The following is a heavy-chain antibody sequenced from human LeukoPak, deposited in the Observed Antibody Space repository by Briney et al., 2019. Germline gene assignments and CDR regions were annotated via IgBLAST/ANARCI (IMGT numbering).Heavy chain of an antibody. CDR1: GFTFSSYA. J-gene: IGHJ6*02. CDR2: ISYDGSNK. V-gene: IGHV3-30-3*01. D-gene: IGHD5-18*01. CDR3: ARTEDTAMVKGFYGMDV. Sequence: GGSLRLSCAASGFTFSSYAMHWVRQAPGKGLEWVAAISYDGSNKYYADSVKGRFTISRDNSKNTLCLQMNSLRAEDTAVYYCARTEDTAMVKGFYGMDVWGQGTTVTVSS.